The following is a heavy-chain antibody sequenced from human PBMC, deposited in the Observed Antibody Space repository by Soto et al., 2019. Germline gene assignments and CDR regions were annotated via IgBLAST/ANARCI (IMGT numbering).Heavy chain of an antibody. J-gene: IGHJ6*03. CDR3: ARGSSSPPYYYYMDV. D-gene: IGHD6-13*01. CDR2: IYYSGST. CDR1: GGSISSSSYY. Sequence: SETLSLTCTVSGGSISSSSYYWGWIRQPPGKGLEWIGSIYYSGSTYYNPSLKSRVTISVDTSKNQFSLKLSSVTAADTAVYYCARGSSSPPYYYYMDVWGKGTTVTVSS. V-gene: IGHV4-39*01.